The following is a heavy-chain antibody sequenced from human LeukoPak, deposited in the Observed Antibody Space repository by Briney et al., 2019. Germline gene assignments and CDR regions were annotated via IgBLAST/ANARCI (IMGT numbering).Heavy chain of an antibody. CDR2: IRSDGSDE. J-gene: IGHJ4*02. CDR3: ARDWFHAIDY. V-gene: IGHV3-74*01. CDR1: GFPFTETW. Sequence: PGGSLRLPCATSGFPFTETWMHWVRQVPGKGLVWVSRIRSDGSDERYAEAVKGRFTISRDNAKNTLYLQMNSLRDEDTAVYYCARDWFHAIDYWGQGTLVTVSS. D-gene: IGHD2/OR15-2a*01.